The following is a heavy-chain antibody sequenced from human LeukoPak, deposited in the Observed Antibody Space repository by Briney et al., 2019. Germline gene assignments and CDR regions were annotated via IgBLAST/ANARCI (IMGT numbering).Heavy chain of an antibody. CDR3: AGLTSSRRAFDI. Sequence: SETLSLTCAVSGGSISSDDYCWGWIRQHPGKGLEWIGYIYYSGSTYYNPSLKSRVTISVDTSKNQFSLKLSSVTAADTAVYYCAGLTSSRRAFDIWGQGTMVTVSS. J-gene: IGHJ3*02. CDR2: IYYSGST. D-gene: IGHD4/OR15-4a*01. V-gene: IGHV4-31*11. CDR1: GGSISSDDYC.